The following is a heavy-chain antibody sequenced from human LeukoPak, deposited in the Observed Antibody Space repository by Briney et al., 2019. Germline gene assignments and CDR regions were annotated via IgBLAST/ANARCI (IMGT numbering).Heavy chain of an antibody. Sequence: SETLSLTCTVSGGSISSSYFYWAWLRHPPGKGLEWIGTIYYSGSTDHNPSLKSRVTISVDTSKNQFSLRLSSVTAADTAVYYCARRTTGYQAFDIWGQGTMVTVSS. J-gene: IGHJ3*02. CDR1: GGSISSSYFY. D-gene: IGHD3-9*01. V-gene: IGHV4-39*01. CDR3: ARRTTGYQAFDI. CDR2: IYYSGST.